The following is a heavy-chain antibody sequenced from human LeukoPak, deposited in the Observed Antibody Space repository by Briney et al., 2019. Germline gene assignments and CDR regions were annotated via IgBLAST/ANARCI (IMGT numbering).Heavy chain of an antibody. CDR1: GGSISSYY. D-gene: IGHD5-18*01. V-gene: IGHV4-59*01. CDR2: IYYSGST. CDR3: ARNTYSYGSD. Sequence: SETLSLICTVSGGSISSYYWSWIRQPPGKGLEWIGYIYYSGSTNYNPSLKSRVTISVDTSKNQFSLKLSSVTAADTAVYYCARNTYSYGSDWGQGTLVTVSS. J-gene: IGHJ4*02.